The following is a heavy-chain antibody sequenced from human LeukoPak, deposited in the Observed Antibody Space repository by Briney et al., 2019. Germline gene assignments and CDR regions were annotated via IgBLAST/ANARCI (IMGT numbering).Heavy chain of an antibody. CDR1: GFTFSSYA. CDR3: AREGPRGNSQFDY. J-gene: IGHJ4*02. D-gene: IGHD2/OR15-2a*01. V-gene: IGHV3-64*04. CDR2: ISSNGGST. Sequence: PGGSLRLSCSASGFTFSSYAMHWVRQAPGKGLEYVSAISSNGGSTYYADSVKGRFTISRDNSKDTLFLQMNGLRAEDTAVYYCAREGPRGNSQFDYWGQGTLVTVSS.